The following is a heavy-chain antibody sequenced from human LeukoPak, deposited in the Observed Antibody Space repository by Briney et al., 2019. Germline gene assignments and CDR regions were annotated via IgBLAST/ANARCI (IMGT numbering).Heavy chain of an antibody. J-gene: IGHJ5*02. CDR2: IYYSGST. CDR1: GGSISSYY. D-gene: IGHD4-17*01. CDR3: ARASTVTTSWFDP. V-gene: IGHV4-59*01. Sequence: SETLSLTCTVSGGSISSYYWSWIRQPPGKGLEWIGYIYYSGSTNYNPSLKSRVTISVDTSKNQFSLKLSSVTAADTAVYYCARASTVTTSWFDPWGQGTLVTVSS.